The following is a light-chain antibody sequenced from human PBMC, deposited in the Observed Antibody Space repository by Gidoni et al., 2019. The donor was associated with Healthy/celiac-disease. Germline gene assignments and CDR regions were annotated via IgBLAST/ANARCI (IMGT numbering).Light chain of an antibody. CDR3: QQYYSTPPA. CDR1: QSVLYSSNNKNY. V-gene: IGKV4-1*01. J-gene: IGKJ3*01. CDR2: WAF. Sequence: DIVMTQSPDSLAVSLGARATINCKSSQSVLYSSNNKNYLAWYQQKPGQPPKLLIYWAFPRESGVPDRFSGSGSGTDFTLTISSLQAEDVAVYYCQQYYSTPPAFGPGTKVDIK.